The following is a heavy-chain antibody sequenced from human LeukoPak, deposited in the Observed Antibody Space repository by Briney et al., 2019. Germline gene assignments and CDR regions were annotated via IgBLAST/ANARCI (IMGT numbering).Heavy chain of an antibody. CDR1: GFTFSSYS. D-gene: IGHD3-3*01. V-gene: IGHV3-21*01. CDR3: ARGTADFWSGYYNWFDP. Sequence: PGGSLGLSCAASGFTFSSYSMNWVRQAPGKGLEWVSSISSSSSYIYYADSVKGRFTISRDNAKNSLYLQMNSLRAEDTAVYYCARGTADFWSGYYNWFDPWGQGTLVTVSS. J-gene: IGHJ5*02. CDR2: ISSSSSYI.